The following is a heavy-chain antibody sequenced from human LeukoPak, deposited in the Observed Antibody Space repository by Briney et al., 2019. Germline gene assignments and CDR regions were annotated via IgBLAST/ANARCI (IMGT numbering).Heavy chain of an antibody. Sequence: GGSLRLSCAVSGITLSNYGVSWVRQAPGKGLEWVAGISGSGGRTNYADSVKGRFTISRDNSKNTLYLQMNNLRAEDTAVYFCAKRGVVIRVILVGFHKEAYYFDSWGQGALVSVSS. V-gene: IGHV3-23*01. CDR2: ISGSGGRT. D-gene: IGHD3-22*01. CDR1: GITLSNYG. CDR3: AKRGVVIRVILVGFHKEAYYFDS. J-gene: IGHJ4*02.